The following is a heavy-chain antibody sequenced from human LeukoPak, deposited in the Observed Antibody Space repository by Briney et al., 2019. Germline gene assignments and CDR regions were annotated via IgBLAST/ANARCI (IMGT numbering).Heavy chain of an antibody. CDR3: ARDDRISSSSPYYYYYMDV. D-gene: IGHD6-6*01. Sequence: PGGSLRLSCAASGFTFYDYGMSGVRHAPGKGLEWGSGINWNGGSTVYADSVKGRFTISRDNAKNSLYLQMNSLRAEDTALYYCARDDRISSSSPYYYYYMDVWGKGTTVTVSS. J-gene: IGHJ6*03. CDR1: GFTFYDYG. CDR2: INWNGGST. V-gene: IGHV3-20*04.